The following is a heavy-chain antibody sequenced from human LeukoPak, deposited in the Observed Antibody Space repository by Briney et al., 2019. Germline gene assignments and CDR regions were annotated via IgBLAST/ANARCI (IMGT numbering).Heavy chain of an antibody. V-gene: IGHV3-30-3*01. D-gene: IGHD6-13*01. CDR1: GFTSSSYA. J-gene: IGHJ2*01. CDR3: ARHYIAAAGIGYFDL. CDR2: FSYDGSNK. Sequence: PGRSLRLSCAASGFTSSSYAMHWVRQAPGKGLEWVAVFSYDGSNKYYADSVKGRFTISRDNSKNTLYLQMNSLRAEDTAVYYCARHYIAAAGIGYFDLWGRGTLVTVSS.